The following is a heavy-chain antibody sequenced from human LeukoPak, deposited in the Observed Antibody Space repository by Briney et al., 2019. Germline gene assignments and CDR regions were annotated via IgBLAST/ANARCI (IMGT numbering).Heavy chain of an antibody. Sequence: GGSLRLSFAASGSSFISYGMHWVRQAPGKGLEWVGVISDDGRSKDYADSVKGRFAISRDNSKDTLYLQMNSLRDEDTAVYYCAKRPSDYGDYVSYFAYWGQGTLVTVSS. CDR1: GSSFISYG. J-gene: IGHJ4*02. D-gene: IGHD4-17*01. CDR2: ISDDGRSK. CDR3: AKRPSDYGDYVSYFAY. V-gene: IGHV3-30*18.